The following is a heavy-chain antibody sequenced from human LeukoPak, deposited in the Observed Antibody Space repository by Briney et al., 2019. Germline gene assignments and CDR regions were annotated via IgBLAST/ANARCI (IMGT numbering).Heavy chain of an antibody. J-gene: IGHJ4*02. CDR3: ARLNSLGYSSGWYPDY. CDR1: GGSISSSSYY. D-gene: IGHD6-19*01. Sequence: SETLSLTCTVSGGSISSSSYYWGWIRQPPGKGLEWIGSIYYSGSTYYNPSLKSRVTISVDTSKNQFSLELSSVTAADTAVYYCARLNSLGYSSGWYPDYWGRGTLVTVSS. V-gene: IGHV4-39*01. CDR2: IYYSGST.